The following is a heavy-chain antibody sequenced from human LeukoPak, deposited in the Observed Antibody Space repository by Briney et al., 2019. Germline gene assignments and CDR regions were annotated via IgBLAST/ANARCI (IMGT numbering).Heavy chain of an antibody. CDR2: ISYDGSNK. CDR1: GFTFSSYA. V-gene: IGHV3-30-3*02. CDR3: AKHSEGYFDY. J-gene: IGHJ4*02. D-gene: IGHD1-14*01. Sequence: PGGSLRLSCAASGFTFSSYAMHWVRQAPGKGLEWVAVISYDGSNKYYADSVKGRFTISRDNSKNTLYLQMDSLRAEDTAVYYCAKHSEGYFDYWGQGTLVTVSS.